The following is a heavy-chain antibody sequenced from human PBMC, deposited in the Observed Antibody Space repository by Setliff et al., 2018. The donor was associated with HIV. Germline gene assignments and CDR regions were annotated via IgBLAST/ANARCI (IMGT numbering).Heavy chain of an antibody. CDR3: ARVGSSPPEYFDY. CDR1: GFTFKDYY. D-gene: IGHD1-26*01. J-gene: IGHJ4*01. V-gene: IGHV1-69-2*01. CDR2: LDPEDGET. Sequence: GASVKVSCKASGFTFKDYYMHWVQQAPGKGLEWMGRLDPEDGETIYAEKFLGRVTISTDMSTDTVFMEVNNLRYEDTAVYFCARVGSSPPEYFDYLGQGTLVTVSS.